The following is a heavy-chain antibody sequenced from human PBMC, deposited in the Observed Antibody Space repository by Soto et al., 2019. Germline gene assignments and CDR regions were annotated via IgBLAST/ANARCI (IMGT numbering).Heavy chain of an antibody. CDR2: IIPILGIA. D-gene: IGHD1-7*01. CDR3: AREETGTIVSYSMDV. CDR1: GGTFSSYT. V-gene: IGHV1-69*02. Sequence: SVKVSCKASGGTFSSYTISWVRQAPGQGLEWMGRIIPILGIANYAQKFQGRVTITADKSTSTAYMELSSLRSEDTAVYYCAREETGTIVSYSMDVWGKGTTVTVSS. J-gene: IGHJ6*03.